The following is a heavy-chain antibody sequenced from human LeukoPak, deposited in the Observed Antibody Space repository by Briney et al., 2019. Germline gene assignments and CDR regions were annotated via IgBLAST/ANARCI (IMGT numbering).Heavy chain of an antibody. CDR2: ISWNSGSI. V-gene: IGHV3-9*01. D-gene: IGHD3-3*01. Sequence: GGSLRLSCAASGFTFDDYAMHWVRQAPGKGLEWVSGISWNSGSIGYADSVKGRFTISRDNAKNSLYLQMNSLRAEDTALYYCAKDTDYDFWSGSGELDYWGQGTLVTVSS. J-gene: IGHJ4*02. CDR3: AKDTDYDFWSGSGELDY. CDR1: GFTFDDYA.